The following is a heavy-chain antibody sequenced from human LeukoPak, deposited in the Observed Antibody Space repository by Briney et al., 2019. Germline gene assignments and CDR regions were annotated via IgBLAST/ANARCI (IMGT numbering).Heavy chain of an antibody. V-gene: IGHV4-4*07. J-gene: IGHJ3*02. CDR2: IYPSEST. Sequence: PSEALSLTCTVSGGSISSYYWSWFRQPAGKGLEWIGRIYPSESTNSNPSLKSRVTMSVDTSKNQFSLKLISVTAADTAVYYCARYVGNSCGRAFEIWGQGTMVTVSS. D-gene: IGHD2/OR15-2a*01. CDR1: GGSISSYY. CDR3: ARYVGNSCGRAFEI.